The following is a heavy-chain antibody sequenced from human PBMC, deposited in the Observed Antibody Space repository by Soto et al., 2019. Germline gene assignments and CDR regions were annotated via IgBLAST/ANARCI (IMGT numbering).Heavy chain of an antibody. CDR2: IYHSGST. CDR1: GDSISSDKW. D-gene: IGHD6-13*01. CDR3: ARGETQQQRDY. Sequence: SETLSLTCAVSGDSISSDKWCGWVRQPPGKGLEWIGEIYHSGSTKYNPSLKSRVIISVDKSKNQFSLNLISVTDADTAVYYCARGETQQQRDYWGQGTLVTVS. J-gene: IGHJ4*02. V-gene: IGHV4-4*02.